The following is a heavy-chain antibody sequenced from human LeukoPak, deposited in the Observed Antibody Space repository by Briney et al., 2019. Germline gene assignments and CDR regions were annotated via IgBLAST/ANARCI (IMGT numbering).Heavy chain of an antibody. Sequence: SETLSLTCTVSGGSISSSSYYWGWIRQPPGKGLEWIGSIYYSGSTYYNPSLKSRVTISVDTSKNQFSLKLSSVTAADTAVYYCARLPYYDLWSGYYTWFDPWGQGTLVTVSS. D-gene: IGHD3-3*01. CDR3: ARLPYYDLWSGYYTWFDP. CDR2: IYYSGST. V-gene: IGHV4-39*01. J-gene: IGHJ5*02. CDR1: GGSISSSSYY.